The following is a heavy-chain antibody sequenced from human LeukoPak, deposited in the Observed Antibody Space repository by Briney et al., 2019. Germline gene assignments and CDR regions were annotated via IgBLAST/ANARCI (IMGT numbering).Heavy chain of an antibody. CDR3: ARFSQLASDDY. CDR1: GFTFSSCW. J-gene: IGHJ4*02. Sequence: PGGSLGLSCAASGFTFSSCWMSWVRQAPGKGLEWVANIKEDGSEKYYVDSVKGRFTISRDNAKNSLCLQMNSLRAEDTAVYYCARFSQLASDDYWGQGTLVTVSS. V-gene: IGHV3-7*01. D-gene: IGHD6-6*01. CDR2: IKEDGSEK.